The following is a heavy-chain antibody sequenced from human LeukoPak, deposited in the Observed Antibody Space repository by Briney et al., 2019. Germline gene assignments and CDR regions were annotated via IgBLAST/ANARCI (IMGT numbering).Heavy chain of an antibody. J-gene: IGHJ6*02. CDR3: ARELEGPAMVTYYYYGMDV. V-gene: IGHV1-18*01. D-gene: IGHD5-18*01. CDR1: RDTFTSYG. Sequence: ASVKASSKASRDTFTSYGISWVRQAPGQRGEWMGWISAYNGNTNSTQKLQGRDTMTTDPSTSTAYRELRRLRAEDTAVYYCARELEGPAMVTYYYYGMDVWGQGPTVTVSS. CDR2: ISAYNGNT.